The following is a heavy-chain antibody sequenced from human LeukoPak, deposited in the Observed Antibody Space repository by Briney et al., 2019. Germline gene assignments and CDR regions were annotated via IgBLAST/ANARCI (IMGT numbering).Heavy chain of an antibody. V-gene: IGHV3-23*01. CDR3: AKVSYCGGDCYPAHNWFDP. CDR2: ISGSSGST. CDR1: GFTFSSYA. D-gene: IGHD2-21*02. J-gene: IGHJ5*02. Sequence: GGSLRLSCAASGFTFSSYAMSWVRQAPGKGLEWVSAISGSSGSTYYADSVKGRFTISRDNSKNTLYLQMNSLRAEDTAVYYCAKVSYCGGDCYPAHNWFDPWGQGTLVIVSA.